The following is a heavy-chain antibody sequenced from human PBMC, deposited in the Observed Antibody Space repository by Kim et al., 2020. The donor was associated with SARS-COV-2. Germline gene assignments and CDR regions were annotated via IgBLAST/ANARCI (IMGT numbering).Heavy chain of an antibody. Sequence: GGSLRLSCAASGFTFSTYAMSWVRQAPGKGLEWVSAISGSGGSTYYTDSVKGRFTMSRDNSKNTLYLQMNSLRVDDKAIYYCAKEGSTPMITFMNHFDYWGQGTLVTVSS. J-gene: IGHJ4*02. D-gene: IGHD3-16*01. V-gene: IGHV3-23*01. CDR2: ISGSGGST. CDR3: AKEGSTPMITFMNHFDY. CDR1: GFTFSTYA.